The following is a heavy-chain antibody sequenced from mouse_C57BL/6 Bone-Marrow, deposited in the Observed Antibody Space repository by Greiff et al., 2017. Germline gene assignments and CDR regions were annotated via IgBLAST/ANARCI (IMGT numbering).Heavy chain of an antibody. CDR3: ARKRSDYDVYWYFDV. Sequence: VQLQQSGAELVKPGASVKLSCKASGYTFTSYWMHWVKQRPGQGLEWIGMIHPNSGSTNYNEKFKSKATLTVDKSSSTAYMQLSSLTSEDSAVYYCARKRSDYDVYWYFDVWGTGTTVTVSS. CDR2: IHPNSGST. J-gene: IGHJ1*03. V-gene: IGHV1-64*01. CDR1: GYTFTSYW. D-gene: IGHD2-4*01.